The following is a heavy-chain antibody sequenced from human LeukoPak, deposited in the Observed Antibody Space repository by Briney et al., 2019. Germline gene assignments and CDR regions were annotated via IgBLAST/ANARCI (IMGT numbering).Heavy chain of an antibody. V-gene: IGHV3-9*01. CDR1: GFTFDDYA. CDR3: AKDSFSSGWDRGGYFDY. J-gene: IGHJ4*02. Sequence: GRSLRLSCAASGFTFDDYAMHWVRQAPGKGLEWVSGISWNSGSIGYADSVKGRFTISRDNAKNSLYLQMNSLRAEDTALYYCAKDSFSSGWDRGGYFDYWGQGTLVTVSS. CDR2: ISWNSGSI. D-gene: IGHD6-19*01.